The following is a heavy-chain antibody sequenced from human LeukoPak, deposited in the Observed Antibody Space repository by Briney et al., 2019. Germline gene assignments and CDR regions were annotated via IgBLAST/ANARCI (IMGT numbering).Heavy chain of an antibody. CDR3: ARDRIIYGDYGDAFDI. CDR2: ISSSSSYI. V-gene: IGHV3-21*01. Sequence: GGSLRLSCAASGFTFSSYSMNWVRHAPGKGLEGVSSISSSSSYIYYADSVKGRFSISRDNAKNSLYLQMNSLRAEDTAVYYCARDRIIYGDYGDAFDIWGQGTMVTVSS. D-gene: IGHD4-17*01. CDR1: GFTFSSYS. J-gene: IGHJ3*02.